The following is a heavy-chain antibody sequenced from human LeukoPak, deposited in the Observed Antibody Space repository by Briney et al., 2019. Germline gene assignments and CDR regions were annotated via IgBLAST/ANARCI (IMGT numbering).Heavy chain of an antibody. Sequence: PGGSLRLSCAASGFTFSSYAMSWVRQAPGKGLEWVSAISGSGGSTYYADSVKGRFTISRDNSKNTLYLQMNSLRAEDTSVYYCATDRAPVTLYYFDYWGQGTLVTVS. V-gene: IGHV3-23*01. CDR3: ATDRAPVTLYYFDY. CDR2: ISGSGGST. CDR1: GFTFSSYA. D-gene: IGHD4-11*01. J-gene: IGHJ4*02.